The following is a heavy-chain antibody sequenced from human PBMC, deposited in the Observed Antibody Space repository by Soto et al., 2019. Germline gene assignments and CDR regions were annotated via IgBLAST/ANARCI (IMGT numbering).Heavy chain of an antibody. CDR2: IVVGSGNT. CDR3: AAEAGYSYGHDY. Sequence: ASVKVSCKASGFTFTSSAVQWVRQARGQRLEWIGWIVVGSGNTNYAQKFQERVTITRDMSTSTAYMELSSLRSEDTAVYYCAAEAGYSYGHDYWGQGTLVTVSS. J-gene: IGHJ4*02. V-gene: IGHV1-58*01. CDR1: GFTFTSSA. D-gene: IGHD5-18*01.